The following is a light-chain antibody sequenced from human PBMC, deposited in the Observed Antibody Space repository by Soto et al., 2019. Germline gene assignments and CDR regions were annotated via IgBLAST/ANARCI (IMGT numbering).Light chain of an antibody. J-gene: IGKJ1*01. CDR1: QSISTY. Sequence: DIPMTQSPSSLSASVGDRVTITCRASQSISTYLNWYQQKPGKAPKVLIYAASRLQSGVPSRFSGSGSGTDFTLTISSLQPEDFATYFCQQSFTTPWTFGQGTKVEIK. CDR2: AAS. CDR3: QQSFTTPWT. V-gene: IGKV1-39*01.